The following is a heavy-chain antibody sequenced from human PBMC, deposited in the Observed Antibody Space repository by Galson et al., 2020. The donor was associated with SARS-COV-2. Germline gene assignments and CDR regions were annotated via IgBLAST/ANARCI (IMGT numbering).Heavy chain of an antibody. CDR1: GYTLTDYY. D-gene: IGHD2-21*02. V-gene: IGHV1-2*02. CDR2: INPNNGGT. CDR3: ARGRLVDCGGDCDRLEDY. Sequence: ASVKVSCETSGYTLTDYYMHWVRQAPGQGLEWMGWINPNNGGTHFAQTFQGRVTMTRDTSINTGYMELSRLRSDDTAIYYCARGRLVDCGGDCDRLEDYWGQGTRVTGSS. J-gene: IGHJ4*02.